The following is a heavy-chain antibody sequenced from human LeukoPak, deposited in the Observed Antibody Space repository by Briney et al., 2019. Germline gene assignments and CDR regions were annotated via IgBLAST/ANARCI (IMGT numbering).Heavy chain of an antibody. CDR2: ISYGGSNK. CDR1: GFTFSSYG. Sequence: HPGGSLRLSCAASGFTFSSYGMHWVRQAPGKGLEWVAVISYGGSNKYYADSVKGRFTISRDNSKNTLYLQMNSLRAEDTAVYYCAKSVDDGDYVPDYWGQGTLVTVSS. J-gene: IGHJ4*02. D-gene: IGHD4-17*01. CDR3: AKSVDDGDYVPDY. V-gene: IGHV3-30*18.